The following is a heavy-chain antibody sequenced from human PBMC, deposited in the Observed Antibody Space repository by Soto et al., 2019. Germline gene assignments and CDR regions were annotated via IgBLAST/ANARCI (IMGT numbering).Heavy chain of an antibody. D-gene: IGHD2-15*01. V-gene: IGHV1-18*01. CDR1: GYAFTSFG. CDR3: ARCSGGTCYASYAFDI. CDR2: TVAINGYT. Sequence: QVQLVQSGIEVKNPGASVKVSCKASGYAFTSFGISWVRQAPGQGLEWMGWTVAINGYTKYAQNLQGRVTLITDTSTSTAYMELRSLMYDDTAVYYCARCSGGTCYASYAFDIWGQGTMVTVSS. J-gene: IGHJ3*02.